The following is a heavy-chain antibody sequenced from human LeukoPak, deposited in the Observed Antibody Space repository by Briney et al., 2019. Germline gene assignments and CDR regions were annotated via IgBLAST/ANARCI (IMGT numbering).Heavy chain of an antibody. D-gene: IGHD1-26*01. J-gene: IGHJ3*02. V-gene: IGHV4-59*08. Sequence: SETLSLPCTVSGRPISSYYWSWLRQPPGKGREGIGYIYYSESTNYNPSLKSRVTISVDTSKNQFSLELSSVTAADTAVYYCARVGATTRGAFDIWGQGTMVTVSS. CDR2: IYYSEST. CDR3: ARVGATTRGAFDI. CDR1: GRPISSYY.